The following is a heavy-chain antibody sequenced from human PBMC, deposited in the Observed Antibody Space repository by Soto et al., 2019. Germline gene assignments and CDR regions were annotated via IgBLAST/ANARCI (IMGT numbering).Heavy chain of an antibody. CDR2: ISGSGGST. J-gene: IGHJ5*02. CDR1: GFTFSSYA. V-gene: IGHV3-23*01. D-gene: IGHD3-3*01. CDR3: AKDITIFGVPPPNDWFDT. Sequence: EVQLLESGGGLVQPGGSLRLSCAASGFTFSSYAMSWVRQAPGKGLEWVSAISGSGGSTYYADSVKGRFTISRDNSKNTLYLQMNSLRDEDTAVYYCAKDITIFGVPPPNDWFDTWGQGTLVTVSS.